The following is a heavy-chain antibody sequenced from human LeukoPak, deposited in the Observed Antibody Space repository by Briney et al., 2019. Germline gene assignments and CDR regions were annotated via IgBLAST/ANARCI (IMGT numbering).Heavy chain of an antibody. CDR2: ISGSGGST. D-gene: IGHD3-3*01. Sequence: TGGSLRLSCAASGFTFSSYAMSWVRQAPGKGLEWVSAISGSGGSTYYADSVKGRFTISRDNSKNTLYLQMNSLRAEDTAVYYCARDSRSYDFWSGYHYYYYYGMDVWGQGTTVTVSS. CDR3: ARDSRSYDFWSGYHYYYYYGMDV. CDR1: GFTFSSYA. V-gene: IGHV3-23*01. J-gene: IGHJ6*02.